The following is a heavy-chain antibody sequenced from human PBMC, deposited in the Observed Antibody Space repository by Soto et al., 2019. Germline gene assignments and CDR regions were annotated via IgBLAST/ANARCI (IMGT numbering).Heavy chain of an antibody. CDR3: ARAKRGRGIAAAGPYYYYGKDV. Sequence: PSETLSLTCAVYGGSFSGYYWSWIRQPPGKGLEWIGEINHSGSTNYNPSLKSRVTISVDTSKNQFSLKLSSVTAADTAVYYCARAKRGRGIAAAGPYYYYGKDVWGQGTTVTVSS. CDR2: INHSGST. D-gene: IGHD6-13*01. CDR1: GGSFSGYY. V-gene: IGHV4-34*01. J-gene: IGHJ6*02.